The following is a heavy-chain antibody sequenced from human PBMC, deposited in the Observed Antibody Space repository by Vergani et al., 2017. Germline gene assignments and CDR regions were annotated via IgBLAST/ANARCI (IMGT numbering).Heavy chain of an antibody. J-gene: IGHJ5*02. V-gene: IGHV3-30-3*01. CDR3: ARDRLPRIAAAVWFDP. CDR2: ISYDGSNK. CDR1: GFTFSSYA. D-gene: IGHD6-13*01. Sequence: QVQLVESGGGVVQPGRSLRLSCAASGFTFSSYAMHWVRQAPGKGLEWVAVISYDGSNKYYADSVKGRFTISRDNSKNTLYLQMNSLRAEDTAVYYCARDRLPRIAAAVWFDPWGQGTLVTVSA.